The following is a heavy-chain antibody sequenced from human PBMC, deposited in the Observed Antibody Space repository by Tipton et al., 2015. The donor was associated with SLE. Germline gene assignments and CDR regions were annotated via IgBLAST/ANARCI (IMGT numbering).Heavy chain of an antibody. CDR3: AKDRGHGLYFDY. V-gene: IGHV3-11*01. CDR1: GFNFGDYY. D-gene: IGHD3-10*01. J-gene: IGHJ4*02. CDR2: ISGRGITI. Sequence: SLRLSCAASGFNFGDYYMTWIRQTPGKGLEWLSYISGRGITIYYANSVKGRFTISRDNAKNSLYLHMSSLRAEDTAVYYCAKDRGHGLYFDYWGQGTLVTVSS.